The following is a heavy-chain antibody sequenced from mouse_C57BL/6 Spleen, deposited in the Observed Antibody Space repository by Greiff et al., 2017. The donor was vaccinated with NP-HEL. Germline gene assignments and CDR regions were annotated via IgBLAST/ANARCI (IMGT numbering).Heavy chain of an antibody. CDR3: AGYESYWYFDV. V-gene: IGHV1-80*01. CDR1: GYAFSSYW. CDR2: IYPGDGGT. Sequence: QVQLQQSGAELVKPGASVKISCKASGYAFSSYWMNWVKQRPGKGLEWIGQIYPGDGGTNYNGKFKGKATLTADKSDSTAYMRLSSLTSEDAAVYFCAGYESYWYFDVWGTGTTVTVSS. D-gene: IGHD2-10*02. J-gene: IGHJ1*03.